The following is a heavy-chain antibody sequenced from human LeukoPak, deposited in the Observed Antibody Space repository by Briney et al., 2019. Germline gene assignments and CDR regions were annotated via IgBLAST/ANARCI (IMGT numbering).Heavy chain of an antibody. CDR3: ARDHYYDSSGYFDY. CDR1: GGSIRSGTYY. CDR2: IYYNGNT. V-gene: IGHV4-39*07. D-gene: IGHD3-22*01. J-gene: IGHJ4*02. Sequence: SETLSLTCTVSGGSIRSGTYYWGWIRQPPGKGLEWIGSIYYNGNTYYNPSLKSRVTISVDTSKNQFSLKLSSVTAADTAVYYCARDHYYDSSGYFDYWGQGTLVTVSS.